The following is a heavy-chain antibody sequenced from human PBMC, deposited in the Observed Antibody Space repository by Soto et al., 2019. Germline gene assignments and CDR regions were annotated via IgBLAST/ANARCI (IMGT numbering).Heavy chain of an antibody. Sequence: GGSLRLSCAASGFTFSSYAMSWVRQAPGKGLEWVSAISGSGGSTYYADSVKGRFTISRDNSKNTLYLQMNSLRAEDTAVYYCAKDEPLMITFGGFIVNIDYWGQGTLVTVSS. CDR1: GFTFSSYA. J-gene: IGHJ4*02. CDR3: AKDEPLMITFGGFIVNIDY. CDR2: ISGSGGST. V-gene: IGHV3-23*01. D-gene: IGHD3-16*02.